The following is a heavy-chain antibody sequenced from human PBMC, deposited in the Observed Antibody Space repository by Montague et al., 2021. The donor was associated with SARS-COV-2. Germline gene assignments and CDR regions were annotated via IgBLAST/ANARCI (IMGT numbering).Heavy chain of an antibody. Sequence: SETLSLTCAVSGGPITSYYWNWIRQPPGKGLEYIGYIYHSGSTTYNPSLKSRVIISLDTSKSQFSLRLSSVTAADTAIYYCARTSRGSRYFYGVDVWGQGTTVTVSS. CDR2: IYHSGST. J-gene: IGHJ6*02. CDR3: ARTSRGSRYFYGVDV. CDR1: GGPITSYY. V-gene: IGHV4-59*01. D-gene: IGHD3-10*01.